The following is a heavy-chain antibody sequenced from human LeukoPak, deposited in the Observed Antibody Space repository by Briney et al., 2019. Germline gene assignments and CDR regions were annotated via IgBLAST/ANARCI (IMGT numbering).Heavy chain of an antibody. Sequence: SETLSLTCTVSGGSISSSSYYWGWIRQPPGKGLEWIGSIYYSGSTYYNPSLKSRVTISVDTSKNQFSLKLSSVTAADTAVYCCAREIPSSSSIDYYYYMDVWGKGTTVTVSS. CDR1: GGSISSSSYY. V-gene: IGHV4-39*07. CDR2: IYYSGST. CDR3: AREIPSSSSIDYYYYMDV. D-gene: IGHD6-6*01. J-gene: IGHJ6*03.